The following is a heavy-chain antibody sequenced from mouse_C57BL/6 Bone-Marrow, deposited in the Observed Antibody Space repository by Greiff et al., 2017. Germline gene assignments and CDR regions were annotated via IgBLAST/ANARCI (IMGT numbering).Heavy chain of an antibody. V-gene: IGHV1-59*01. Sequence: VQLQQPGAELVRPGTSVKLSCKASGYTFTSYWMHWVKQRPGQGLEWIGVIDPSDSYTNYNQKFKGKATLTVDTSSSTAYMQLSSLTTEYSAIYYCARSSGPRNYFDYWGQGTTRTVSS. CDR3: ARSSGPRNYFDY. CDR1: GYTFTSYW. CDR2: IDPSDSYT. J-gene: IGHJ2*01.